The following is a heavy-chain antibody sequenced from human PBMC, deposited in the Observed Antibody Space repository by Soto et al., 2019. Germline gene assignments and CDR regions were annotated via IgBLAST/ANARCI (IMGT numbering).Heavy chain of an antibody. V-gene: IGHV3-43*01. CDR3: AKDRAAVTGAYYYYGMDF. Sequence: EVQLVESGGVVVQPGGSLRLSCAASGFTCDDYTMHWVRQAPGKGLEWVSLISWDGGSTYYADSVKGRFIISRDNIKNSMYLQMNSLRTEDTALYYCAKDRAAVTGAYYYYGMDFWVQGTTVTVSS. CDR2: ISWDGGST. J-gene: IGHJ6*02. CDR1: GFTCDDYT. D-gene: IGHD6-19*01.